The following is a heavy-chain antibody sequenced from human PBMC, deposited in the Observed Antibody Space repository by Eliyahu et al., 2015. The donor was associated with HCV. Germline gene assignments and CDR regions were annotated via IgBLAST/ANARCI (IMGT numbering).Heavy chain of an antibody. D-gene: IGHD6-13*01. V-gene: IGHV3-30-3*01. J-gene: IGHJ3*02. CDR1: GFTFXXYX. Sequence: QVQLVESGGGVVQPGRSLXLSCAASGFTFXXYXXPWVRQAPGKGLGWVAVISYDGSNKYYADSVKGRFTISRDNSKNTLYLQMNSLRAEDTAVYYCARDGSSSPIAAAGPHAFDIWGQGTMVTVSS. CDR3: ARDGSSSPIAAAGPHAFDI. CDR2: ISYDGSNK.